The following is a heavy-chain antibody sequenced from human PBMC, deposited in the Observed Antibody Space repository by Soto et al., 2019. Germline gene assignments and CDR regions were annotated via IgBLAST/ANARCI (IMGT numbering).Heavy chain of an antibody. J-gene: IGHJ4*02. Sequence: LRLSCAASGFTFSSYSMNWVRQAPGKGLEWVSCISSGSTYMYYADSVKGRFTISRDNAKNSLYLQMNSLRAEDTAVYYCARDPGVVNPYWGQGTLVTVSS. V-gene: IGHV3-21*01. CDR3: ARDPGVVNPY. CDR1: GFTFSSYS. D-gene: IGHD3-3*01. CDR2: ISSGSTYM.